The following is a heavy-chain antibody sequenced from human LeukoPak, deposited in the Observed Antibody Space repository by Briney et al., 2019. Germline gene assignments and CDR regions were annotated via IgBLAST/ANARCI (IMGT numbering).Heavy chain of an antibody. CDR1: QFTFSTYW. CDR2: IKEDGSEK. V-gene: IGHV3-7*05. D-gene: IGHD2-15*01. J-gene: IGHJ4*02. Sequence: PGGSLRLSCAASQFTFSTYWMSWLRLAPGKGLEWVANIKEDGSEKYYVDSVEGRFTISRDNAKNSLFLQVNSLRAEDTAVYYCARMTGGLWDYWGQGTLVTVSS. CDR3: ARMTGGLWDY.